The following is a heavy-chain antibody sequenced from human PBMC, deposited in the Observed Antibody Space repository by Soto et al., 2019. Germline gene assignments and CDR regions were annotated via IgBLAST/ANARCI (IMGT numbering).Heavy chain of an antibody. V-gene: IGHV2-5*02. Sequence: QITLKESAPTLVNPTQTLTLTCAFSGFSLDTDGVGVGWIRQPPGKALEWLALIYWDGDQRYNPSLKNRLTITKDTSNNQVVLTMTNMDPVDTATYFCVHKPTVMVAATSTWFDHWGQGTLVTVSS. J-gene: IGHJ5*02. CDR1: GFSLDTDGVG. CDR2: IYWDGDQ. CDR3: VHKPTVMVAATSTWFDH. D-gene: IGHD2-15*01.